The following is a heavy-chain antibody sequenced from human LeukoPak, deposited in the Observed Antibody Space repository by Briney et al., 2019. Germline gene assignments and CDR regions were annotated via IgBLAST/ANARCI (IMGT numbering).Heavy chain of an antibody. CDR2: IIPIFGTA. J-gene: IGHJ6*03. V-gene: IGHV1-69*05. Sequence: SVKFSCNASGGTFSSYAISWVRQAPGQGLEWMGGIIPIFGTANYAQKFQGRVTITTDESTSTAYMELSSLRSEDTAVYYCARGPSDYDFWSGALSGYMDVWGKGTTVTVSS. CDR3: ARGPSDYDFWSGALSGYMDV. CDR1: GGTFSSYA. D-gene: IGHD3-3*01.